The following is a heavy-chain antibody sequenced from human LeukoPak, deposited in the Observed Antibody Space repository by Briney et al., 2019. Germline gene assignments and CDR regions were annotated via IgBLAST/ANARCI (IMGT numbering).Heavy chain of an antibody. J-gene: IGHJ4*01. Sequence: PGRSLRLSCAASGFTFSSYGMHWVRQAPGKGLEWVAVISYDGSNKYYADSVKGRFTISRDNSKNTLYLQMNSLRAEDTAVYYCAKVAIAAAHLPPYFDYWGXXXLXTXSS. CDR3: AKVAIAAAHLPPYFDY. V-gene: IGHV3-30*18. CDR2: ISYDGSNK. D-gene: IGHD6-13*01. CDR1: GFTFSSYG.